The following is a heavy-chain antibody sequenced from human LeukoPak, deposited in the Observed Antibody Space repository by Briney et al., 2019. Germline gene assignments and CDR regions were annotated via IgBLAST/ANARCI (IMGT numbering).Heavy chain of an antibody. CDR2: IYYSGST. V-gene: IGHV4-59*08. D-gene: IGHD1-26*01. CDR1: GGSISSYY. CDR3: ARRVVGATLDY. J-gene: IGHJ4*02. Sequence: PSETLSLTCTVSGGSISSYYWSWIRQPPGKGLGWIGYIYYSGSTNYNPSLKSRVTISVDTSKNQFSLKLSSVTAADTAVYYCARRVVGATLDYWGQGTLVTVSS.